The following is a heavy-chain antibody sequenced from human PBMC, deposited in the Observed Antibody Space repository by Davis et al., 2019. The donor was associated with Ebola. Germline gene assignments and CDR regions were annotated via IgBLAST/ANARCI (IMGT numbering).Heavy chain of an antibody. CDR2: ITGSGAEA. Sequence: GESLKISCAASGFTFSDYYMSWIRQAPGKGLEWVASITGSGAEADHADSVKGRFTISRDNSNNTLFVRVSRLRAEDTAIYYCVKGTTATSYSYYFAMDVWGQGTTVIVSS. J-gene: IGHJ6*02. V-gene: IGHV3-23*01. CDR3: VKGTTATSYSYYFAMDV. CDR1: GFTFSDYY. D-gene: IGHD4-17*01.